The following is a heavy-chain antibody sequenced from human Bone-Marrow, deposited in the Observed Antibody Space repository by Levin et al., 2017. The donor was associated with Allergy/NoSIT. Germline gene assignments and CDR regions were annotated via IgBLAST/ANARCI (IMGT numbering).Heavy chain of an antibody. CDR2: INHSGST. Sequence: PSETLSLTCAVYGGSFSGYYWSWIRQPPGKGLEWIGEINHSGSTNYNPSLKSRVTISVDTSKNQFSLKLSSVTAADTAVYYCARVLWIQLWFCFDYWGQGTLVTVSS. V-gene: IGHV4-34*01. D-gene: IGHD5-18*01. CDR1: GGSFSGYY. J-gene: IGHJ4*02. CDR3: ARVLWIQLWFCFDY.